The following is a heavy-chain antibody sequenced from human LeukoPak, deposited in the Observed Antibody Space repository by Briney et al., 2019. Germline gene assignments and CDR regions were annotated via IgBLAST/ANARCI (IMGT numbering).Heavy chain of an antibody. Sequence: GGSLRLSCAASGFIFSSYNMNWVRQAPGKGLEWVSYISSSSSITYYADSVKGRFTISRDNAKNSLYLQMNSLRAEDTAVYFCARDSVGRYSYGLDYWGQGTLVTVSS. CDR1: GFIFSSYN. V-gene: IGHV3-48*01. D-gene: IGHD5-18*01. CDR3: ARDSVGRYSYGLDY. CDR2: ISSSSSIT. J-gene: IGHJ4*02.